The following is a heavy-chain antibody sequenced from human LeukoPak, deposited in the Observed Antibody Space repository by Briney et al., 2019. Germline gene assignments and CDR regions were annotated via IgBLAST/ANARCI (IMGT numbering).Heavy chain of an antibody. CDR2: TSWNSGSI. J-gene: IGHJ5*02. Sequence: GGSLRLSCAASGFTFDDYAMHWVRQAPGKGLEWVSSTSWNSGSIGYADSVKGRFTISRDNAQNSLYLQMNSLRAEDTAVYYCARDLVVRGRWSWFDPWGQGTLVTVSS. CDR3: ARDLVVRGRWSWFDP. V-gene: IGHV3-9*01. CDR1: GFTFDDYA. D-gene: IGHD3-10*01.